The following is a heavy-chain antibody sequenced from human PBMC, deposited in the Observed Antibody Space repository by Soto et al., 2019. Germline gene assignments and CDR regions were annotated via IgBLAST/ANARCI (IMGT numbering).Heavy chain of an antibody. CDR2: ISYDGSNK. Sequence: GGSLRLSCAASGFTFSSYGMHWVRQAPGKGLEWVAVISYDGSNKYYADSVKGRFTISRDNSKNTLYLQMNSLRAEDTAVYYCAKVREVTIFGVVITDDYYYYGMDVWGQGTTVTVSS. V-gene: IGHV3-30*18. CDR1: GFTFSSYG. D-gene: IGHD3-3*01. J-gene: IGHJ6*02. CDR3: AKVREVTIFGVVITDDYYYYGMDV.